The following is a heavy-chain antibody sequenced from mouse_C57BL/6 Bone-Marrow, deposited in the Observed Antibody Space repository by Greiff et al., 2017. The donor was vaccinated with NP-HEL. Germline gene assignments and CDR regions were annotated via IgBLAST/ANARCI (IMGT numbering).Heavy chain of an antibody. Sequence: QVQLQQPGAALVKPGASVKVSCKASGYTFTSYWMHWVKQRPGQGLEWIGMIHPNSGSTNYNEKFKSKATLTVDKSSSTAYMQLSSLTSEDSAVYYCASPFYYGSSYWYCDVWGTGTTVTVSS. CDR2: IHPNSGST. D-gene: IGHD1-1*01. J-gene: IGHJ1*03. V-gene: IGHV1-64*01. CDR1: GYTFTSYW. CDR3: ASPFYYGSSYWYCDV.